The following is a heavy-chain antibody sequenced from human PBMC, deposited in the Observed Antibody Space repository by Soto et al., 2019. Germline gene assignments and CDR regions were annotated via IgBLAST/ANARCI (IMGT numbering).Heavy chain of an antibody. CDR1: GGTFRTSA. CDR3: APDNDRPQLGGNYYYILDV. J-gene: IGHJ6*02. V-gene: IGHV1-69*12. Sequence: QVQLEQSGAEVKKPGSSVKVSCKASGGTFRTSAISWVRQAPGQGLEWMGGIMPIFRTPDYAQKFQGRVIITADEFTGTAYMELSGLRSDDTAVYYCAPDNDRPQLGGNYYYILDVWGQGTTITVSS. D-gene: IGHD1-1*01. CDR2: IMPIFRTP.